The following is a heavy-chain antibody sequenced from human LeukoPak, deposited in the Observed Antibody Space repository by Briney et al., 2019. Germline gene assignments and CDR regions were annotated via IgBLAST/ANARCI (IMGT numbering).Heavy chain of an antibody. J-gene: IGHJ4*02. CDR2: MNPNSGNT. CDR1: GYTFTSYG. CDR3: AREDYYDSGSNDY. D-gene: IGHD3-22*01. V-gene: IGHV1-8*03. Sequence: ASVKVSCKASGYTFTSYGISWVRQAPGQGLEWMGWMNPNSGNTAYAQNFQGRVTITRNTSISTAYMELSSLRSEDTAVYYCAREDYYDSGSNDYWGQGTLVTVSS.